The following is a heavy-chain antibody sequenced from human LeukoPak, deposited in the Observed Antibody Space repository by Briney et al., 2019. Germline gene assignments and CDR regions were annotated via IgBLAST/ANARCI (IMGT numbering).Heavy chain of an antibody. CDR3: ARGRGYSYGLDY. Sequence: PSETLSLTCTVSGGSISSYYWSWIRQPPGKGLEWIGYIYYSGSTNYNPSLKSRVTISVDTPKNQFSLKLSSVTAADTAVYYCARGRGYSYGLDYWGQGTLVTVSS. V-gene: IGHV4-59*12. D-gene: IGHD5-18*01. CDR1: GGSISSYY. J-gene: IGHJ4*02. CDR2: IYYSGST.